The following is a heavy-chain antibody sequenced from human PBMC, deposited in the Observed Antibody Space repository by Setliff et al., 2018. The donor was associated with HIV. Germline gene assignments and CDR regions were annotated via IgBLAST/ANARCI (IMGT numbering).Heavy chain of an antibody. J-gene: IGHJ6*02. V-gene: IGHV4-59*01. CDR3: ARIFGDQGYYYGMDV. CDR1: GGSISSYY. CDR2: IYYSGST. Sequence: PSETLSLTCTVFGGSISSYYWSWIRQPPGKGLEWIGYIYYSGSTNYNPSLKSRVTISVDTSKNQFSLKLSSVIAADTAVYYCARIFGDQGYYYGMDVWGQGTTVTVSS. D-gene: IGHD3-3*01.